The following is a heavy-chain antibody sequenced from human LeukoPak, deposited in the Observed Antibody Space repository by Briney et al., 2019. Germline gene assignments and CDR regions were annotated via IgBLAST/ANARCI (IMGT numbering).Heavy chain of an antibody. D-gene: IGHD6-13*01. Sequence: SETLSLTCTVSGGSISSYYWSWIRQPPGKGLEWIGYIYYSGSTNYNPSLKSRVTISVDTSKNQFSLKPSSVTAADTAVYYCARERYSSSWYWFDPWGQGTLVTVSS. J-gene: IGHJ5*02. CDR2: IYYSGST. V-gene: IGHV4-59*01. CDR3: ARERYSSSWYWFDP. CDR1: GGSISSYY.